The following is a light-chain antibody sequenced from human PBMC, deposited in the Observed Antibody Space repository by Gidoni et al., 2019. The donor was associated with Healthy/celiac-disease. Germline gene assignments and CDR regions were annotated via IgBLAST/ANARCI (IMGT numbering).Light chain of an antibody. J-gene: IGLJ2*01. CDR1: SSNIGAGYD. Sequence: QSVLTQPPSVSAAPGQRVTISCTGSSSNIGAGYDVHCYQQHPGTAPKLLIYGNSNRPSGVPDRFSGSKSGTSASLAISGLQAEDEADYYCQSYDSSLSVRGVVFGGGTKLTVL. V-gene: IGLV1-40*01. CDR3: QSYDSSLSVRGVV. CDR2: GNS.